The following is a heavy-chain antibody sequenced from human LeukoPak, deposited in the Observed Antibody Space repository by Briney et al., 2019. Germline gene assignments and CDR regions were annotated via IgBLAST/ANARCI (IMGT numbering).Heavy chain of an antibody. CDR3: AKDVWFSVS. Sequence: GGSPRLSCAASGFTFSNHAMTWVRQAPGKGLEWVSAISASGDATWYADSVKGRFTISRDNSKNTLYLQMRSLRAEDTAIYYCAKDVWFSVSWGRGTLVTVSS. V-gene: IGHV3-23*01. D-gene: IGHD3-9*01. CDR2: ISASGDAT. J-gene: IGHJ5*02. CDR1: GFTFSNHA.